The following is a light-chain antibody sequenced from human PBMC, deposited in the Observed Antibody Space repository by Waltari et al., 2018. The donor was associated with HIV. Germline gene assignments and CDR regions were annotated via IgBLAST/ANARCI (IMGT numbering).Light chain of an antibody. CDR3: SSYTSSGAYV. CDR2: EVS. CDR1: SSDVGGYTS. V-gene: IGLV2-14*01. J-gene: IGLJ1*01. Sequence: QSALTQPASVSGSPGQSITISCTGTSSDVGGYTSVSWYQQHPGKAPKLMIYEVSNRPSGVSYRFSGSKSGNTASLTISGLQAEDETDYYCSSYTSSGAYVFGTGTTVTVL.